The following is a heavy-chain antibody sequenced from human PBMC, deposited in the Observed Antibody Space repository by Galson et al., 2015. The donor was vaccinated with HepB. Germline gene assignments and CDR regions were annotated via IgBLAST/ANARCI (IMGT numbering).Heavy chain of an antibody. CDR2: IIPILGIA. CDR3: ARDAAAPLSFGY. J-gene: IGHJ4*02. CDR1: GGTFSSYA. D-gene: IGHD6-13*01. V-gene: IGHV1-69*04. Sequence: SVKVSCKASGGTFSSYAISWVRQAPGQGLEWMGRIIPILGIANYAQKFQGRVTITADKSTSTAYMELSSLRSEDTAVYYCARDAAAPLSFGYWGQGTLVTVSS.